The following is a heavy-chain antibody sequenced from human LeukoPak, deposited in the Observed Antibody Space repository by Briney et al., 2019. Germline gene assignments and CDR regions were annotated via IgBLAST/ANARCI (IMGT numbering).Heavy chain of an antibody. V-gene: IGHV1-69*06. J-gene: IGHJ5*02. Sequence: ASVKVSCKASGGTFSSYAISWVRQAPGQGIEWMGGIIPIFGTANYAQKFQGRVTITADKSTSTAYMELSSLRSEDTAVYYCARALAVAGKRWFDPWGQGTLVTVSS. CDR3: ARALAVAGKRWFDP. CDR2: IIPIFGTA. D-gene: IGHD6-19*01. CDR1: GGTFSSYA.